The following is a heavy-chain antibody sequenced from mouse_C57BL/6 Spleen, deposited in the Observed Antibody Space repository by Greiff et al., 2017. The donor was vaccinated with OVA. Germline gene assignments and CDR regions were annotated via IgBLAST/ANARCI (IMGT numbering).Heavy chain of an antibody. CDR3: ARSYSNYVAWFAY. CDR1: GFTFSDYY. D-gene: IGHD2-5*01. CDR2: INYDGSST. V-gene: IGHV5-16*01. J-gene: IGHJ3*01. Sequence: EVQLVESEGGLVQPGRSMKLSCTASGFTFSDYYMAWVRQVPEKGLEWVANINYDGSSTYYLDSLKSRFIISRDNAKNILYLQMSSLKSEDTATYYCARSYSNYVAWFAYWGQGTLVTVSA.